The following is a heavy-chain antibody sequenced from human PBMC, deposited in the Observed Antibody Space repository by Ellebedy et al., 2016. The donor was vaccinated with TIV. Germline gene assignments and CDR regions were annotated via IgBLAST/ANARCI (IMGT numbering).Heavy chain of an antibody. V-gene: IGHV3-13*01. CDR3: AKGRIAAAGTVYLLPLYFPY. CDR1: GFPFRSYD. CDR2: IGIAGDT. D-gene: IGHD6-13*01. J-gene: IGHJ4*02. Sequence: GGSLRLSCTASGFPFRSYDMHWVRQVPGKGLEWVSLIGIAGDTYYAGSVKGRFTIFRDRAQSSLYLQMNSLRDEDTAVYYCAKGRIAAAGTVYLLPLYFPYWGQGTLVTVSS.